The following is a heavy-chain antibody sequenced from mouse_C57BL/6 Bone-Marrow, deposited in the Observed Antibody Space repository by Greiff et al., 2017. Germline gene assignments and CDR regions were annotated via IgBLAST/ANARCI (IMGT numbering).Heavy chain of an antibody. Sequence: VQLQQSGAELVRPGASVKLSCTASGFNIKDDYIHWVKQRPEQGLEWIGWIDPEIGDTEYASKFQGKATITSDTSSTTAYLQLSSLTSEATAVYYCSSFDGNYFDFWGQGTPLTVAS. CDR2: IDPEIGDT. CDR1: GFNIKDDY. V-gene: IGHV14-4*01. J-gene: IGHJ2*01. CDR3: SSFDGNYFDF. D-gene: IGHD2-3*01.